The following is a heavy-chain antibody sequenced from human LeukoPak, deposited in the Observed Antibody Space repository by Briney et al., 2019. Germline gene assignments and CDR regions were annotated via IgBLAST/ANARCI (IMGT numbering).Heavy chain of an antibody. Sequence: GASVKLFCKASGGTFSSYAISWVRQAPGQGLEWMGAIIPIFGTANYAQKLQGRVTITTDESTSTAYMELSSLRSEDTAVYYCARGSGYWLDYWGQGTLVPSPQ. D-gene: IGHD3-9*01. CDR3: ARGSGYWLDY. CDR1: GGTFSSYA. CDR2: IIPIFGTA. V-gene: IGHV1-69*05. J-gene: IGHJ4*02.